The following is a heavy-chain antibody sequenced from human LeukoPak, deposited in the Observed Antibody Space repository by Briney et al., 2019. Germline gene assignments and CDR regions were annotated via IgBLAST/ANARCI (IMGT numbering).Heavy chain of an antibody. D-gene: IGHD6-6*01. V-gene: IGHV4-34*01. CDR3: ARGTLVGYSSSSGPRHFDY. Sequence: SETLSLTCAVYGGSFSCYYWSWIRQPPGKGLEWIGEINHSGSTNYNPSLKSRVTISVDTSKNQFSLKLSSVTAADTAVYYCARGTLVGYSSSSGPRHFDYWGQGTLVTVSS. CDR1: GGSFSCYY. J-gene: IGHJ4*02. CDR2: INHSGST.